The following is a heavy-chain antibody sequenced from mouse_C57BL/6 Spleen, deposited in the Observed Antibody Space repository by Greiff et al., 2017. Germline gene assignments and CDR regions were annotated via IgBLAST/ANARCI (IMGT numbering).Heavy chain of an antibody. J-gene: IGHJ2*01. V-gene: IGHV1-81*01. CDR2: IYPRSGNT. Sequence: QVQLQQSGAELARPVASVKLSCKASGYTFTSYGISWVKQRTGQGLEWIGEIYPRSGNTYYNEKFKGKATLTADKSSSTAYMELRSLTSEDSAVYFCARSNYGSSFDYWGQGTTLTVSS. D-gene: IGHD1-1*01. CDR1: GYTFTSYG. CDR3: ARSNYGSSFDY.